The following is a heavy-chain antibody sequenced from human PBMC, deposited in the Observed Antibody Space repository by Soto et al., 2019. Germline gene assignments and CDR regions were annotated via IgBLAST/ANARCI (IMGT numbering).Heavy chain of an antibody. CDR3: AKVNPATIVVIVTGSLDS. CDR1: GFMFSTYA. CDR2: IGGSGDYT. D-gene: IGHD3-22*01. J-gene: IGHJ4*02. Sequence: GSLRLSCAASGFMFSTYAMTWVRQAPGKGLEWVSAIGGSGDYTYYADSVKGRFTISRDNSKNTLYLQMNSLRAEDTAIYYCAKVNPATIVVIVTGSLDSWGQGTLVTVSS. V-gene: IGHV3-23*01.